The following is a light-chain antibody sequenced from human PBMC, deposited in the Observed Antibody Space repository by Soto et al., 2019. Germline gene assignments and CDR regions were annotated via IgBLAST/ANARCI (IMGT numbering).Light chain of an antibody. J-gene: IGLJ2*01. Sequence: SYELTQPPSVSVAPGQTARITCGGNNIGTKRVHWYQQKPGQAPVLVVYDDRDRPSGIPERFSGSNSENTATLTISRVEAGDEADYYCQVWHGSSDQGVFGGGTKLTVL. CDR3: QVWHGSSDQGV. V-gene: IGLV3-21*02. CDR1: NIGTKR. CDR2: DDR.